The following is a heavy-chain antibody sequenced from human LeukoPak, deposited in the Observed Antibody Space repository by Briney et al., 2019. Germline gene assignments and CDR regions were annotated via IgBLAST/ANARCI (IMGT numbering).Heavy chain of an antibody. CDR1: GFTFSSYG. V-gene: IGHV3-30*02. CDR3: AKGPLYDYVWGSFAY. CDR2: IRYDGSNK. Sequence: GGSLRLSCAASGFTFSSYGMHWVRQAPGKGLEWVAFIRYDGSNKYYADSVKGRLTISRDNSKNTLYLQMNSLRAEDTAVYYCAKGPLYDYVWGSFAYWGQGTLVTVSS. J-gene: IGHJ4*02. D-gene: IGHD3-16*01.